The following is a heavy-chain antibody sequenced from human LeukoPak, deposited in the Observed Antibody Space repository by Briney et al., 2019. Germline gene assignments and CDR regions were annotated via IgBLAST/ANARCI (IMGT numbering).Heavy chain of an antibody. Sequence: GGSLRLSCVASGFTVSTNHMNWVRQAPGRGLEWLSVIHNGGSTYYADSVKGRFTISRDNSKNTLYLQLNSLRVEDTAVYYCATSIVGFTYDEHFQHWGQGTLVTVSS. D-gene: IGHD1-26*01. V-gene: IGHV3-53*01. CDR3: ATSIVGFTYDEHFQH. CDR1: GFTVSTNH. CDR2: IHNGGST. J-gene: IGHJ1*01.